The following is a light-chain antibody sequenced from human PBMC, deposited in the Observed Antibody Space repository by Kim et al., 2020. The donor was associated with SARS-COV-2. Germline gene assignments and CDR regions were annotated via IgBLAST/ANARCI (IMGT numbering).Light chain of an antibody. CDR2: FGS. CDR3: HQSWSLPWT. Sequence: VAPKERVTITCRASQSIDNYLHWYQQKPGQSPRVLIKFGSQTMAGVPSRFSGSESGTHFTLTINGLEAEDAATYYCHQSWSLPWTFGQGTKVDIK. J-gene: IGKJ1*01. V-gene: IGKV6-21*02. CDR1: QSIDNY.